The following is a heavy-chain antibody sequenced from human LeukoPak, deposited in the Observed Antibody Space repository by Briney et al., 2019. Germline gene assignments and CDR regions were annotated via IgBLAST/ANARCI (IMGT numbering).Heavy chain of an antibody. CDR1: GFTFSSYA. J-gene: IGHJ4*02. Sequence: PGGSLRLSCAASGFTFSSYAMSWVRQAPGKGLEWVSAISGSGGSTYYADSVKGRFTISRDNSKNTLYLQMNSLRAEDTAVYYCAKAWKRTLGYCGSTSCYPDHWGQGTLVTVSS. CDR3: AKAWKRTLGYCGSTSCYPDH. V-gene: IGHV3-23*01. D-gene: IGHD2-2*01. CDR2: ISGSGGST.